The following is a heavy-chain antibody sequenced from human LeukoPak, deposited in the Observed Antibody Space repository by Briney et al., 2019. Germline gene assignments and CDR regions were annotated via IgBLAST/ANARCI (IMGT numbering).Heavy chain of an antibody. V-gene: IGHV5-51*01. CDR2: IYPGDSDT. CDR3: ARQNIALYGSGSYPTDYGMDV. D-gene: IGHD3-10*01. J-gene: IGHJ6*02. CDR1: GYSFTSYW. Sequence: GESLKISCKGSGYSFTSYWIGWVRQMPGKGLEWMGIIYPGDSDTRYSPSFQGQATISADKSISTAYLQWSSLKASDTAMYYCARQNIALYGSGSYPTDYGMDVWGQGTTVTVSS.